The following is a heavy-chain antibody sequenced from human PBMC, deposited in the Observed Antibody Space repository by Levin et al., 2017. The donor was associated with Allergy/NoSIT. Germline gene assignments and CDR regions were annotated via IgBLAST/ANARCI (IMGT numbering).Heavy chain of an antibody. V-gene: IGHV3-66*01. CDR3: ARGLRLGELSSYYDAFDI. CDR2: IYSGGST. J-gene: IGHJ3*02. CDR1: GLTISSNF. D-gene: IGHD3-16*02. Sequence: GGSLRLSCAASGLTISSNFMSWVRQAPGKGLEWVSVIYSGGSTYYADSVKGRFTISRDNPKNTLQLQMNSLRAEDTAVYYCARGLRLGELSSYYDAFDIWGQGTMVTVSS.